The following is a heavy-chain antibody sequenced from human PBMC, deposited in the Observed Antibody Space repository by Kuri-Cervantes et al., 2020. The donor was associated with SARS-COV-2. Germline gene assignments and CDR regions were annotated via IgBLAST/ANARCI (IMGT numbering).Heavy chain of an antibody. CDR1: GFTFSSYS. CDR2: ISSSSSYI. J-gene: IGHJ2*01. D-gene: IGHD2-2*01. V-gene: IGHV3-21*01. Sequence: GESLKISCAASGFTFSSYSMNWVRQAPGKGLEWVSSISSSSSYIYYADSVKGRFTISRDNAKNSLYLEMNSLRAEDTAVYYCARDGGYCTLTTCYSYWYFDLWGRGTRGTVSS. CDR3: ARDGGYCTLTTCYSYWYFDL.